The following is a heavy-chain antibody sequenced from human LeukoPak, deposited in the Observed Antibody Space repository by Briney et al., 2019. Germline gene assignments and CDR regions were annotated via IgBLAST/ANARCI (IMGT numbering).Heavy chain of an antibody. CDR3: ARAKYYDILTGYTRGNWFDP. Sequence: GGSLRLSCAASGFTFSSYWMSWVRQAPGKGLEWVANIKQDGSEKYYVDSVKGRFTISRDNAKNSLYLQMNSLRAEDTAVYYCARAKYYDILTGYTRGNWFDPWGQGTLVTVSS. V-gene: IGHV3-7*01. CDR2: IKQDGSEK. D-gene: IGHD3-9*01. J-gene: IGHJ5*02. CDR1: GFTFSSYW.